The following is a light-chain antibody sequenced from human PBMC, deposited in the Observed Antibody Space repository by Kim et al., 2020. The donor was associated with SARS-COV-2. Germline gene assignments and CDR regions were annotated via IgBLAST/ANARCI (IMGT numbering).Light chain of an antibody. CDR3: QQYYSYPT. CDR2: AAS. J-gene: IGKJ2*01. V-gene: IGKV1-8*01. CDR1: QGISSY. Sequence: PASTGDRVTITCRASQGISSYLAWYQQKPGKAPKLLIYAASTLQSGVPSRFSGSGSGTDFTLTISCLQSEDFATYYCQQYYSYPTFGQGTKVDIK.